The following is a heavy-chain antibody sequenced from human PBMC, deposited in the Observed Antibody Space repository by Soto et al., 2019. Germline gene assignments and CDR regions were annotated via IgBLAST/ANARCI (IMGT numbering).Heavy chain of an antibody. CDR1: GYTFSTYA. V-gene: IGHV1-3*01. J-gene: IGHJ6*02. D-gene: IGHD1-1*01. CDR2: INGGNGHT. Sequence: GASVKVSCKASGYTFSTYALHWVRQAPGQGLEWMGWINGGNGHTRYSQKFKDRVTISRDTPASTAYMELSGLRSEDTAVYYCARGKGMEENYYHYGMDVWGQGTLVTVSS. CDR3: ARGKGMEENYYHYGMDV.